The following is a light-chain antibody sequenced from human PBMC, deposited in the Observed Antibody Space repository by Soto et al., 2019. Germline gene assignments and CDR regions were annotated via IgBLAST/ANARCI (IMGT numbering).Light chain of an antibody. CDR1: SSDVGGYNY. Sequence: QSALTQPASVSGSPGQSITISCTGTSSDVGGYNYVSWYQQHPGKAPQLMIYEGSNRPSGVSNRFSGSKSGNTASLTISGLQAEDEADYYCTSYTTSSTHWVFGGGTKLTVL. J-gene: IGLJ3*02. CDR2: EGS. V-gene: IGLV2-14*01. CDR3: TSYTTSSTHWV.